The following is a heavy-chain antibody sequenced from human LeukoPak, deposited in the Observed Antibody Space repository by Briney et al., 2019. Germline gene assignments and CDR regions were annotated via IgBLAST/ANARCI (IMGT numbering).Heavy chain of an antibody. J-gene: IGHJ3*01. CDR2: VNPKTGGT. CDR3: AREFSSRLEWLGYVTGDNAFDV. V-gene: IGHV1-2*02. Sequence: ASVKVSCKAFGYSFTGYHLHWVRQAPRQGLEWMGWVNPKTGGTNYARKFQGRVTMTRATSINTVNMELSRLTSDDTPVYYCAREFSSRLEWLGYVTGDNAFDVWGQGKMITAS. CDR1: GYSFTGYH. D-gene: IGHD7-27*01.